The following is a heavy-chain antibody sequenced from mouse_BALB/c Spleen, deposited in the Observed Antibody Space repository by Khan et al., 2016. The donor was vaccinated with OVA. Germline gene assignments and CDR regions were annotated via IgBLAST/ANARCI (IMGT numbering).Heavy chain of an antibody. V-gene: IGHV5-17*02. CDR2: ISSGSSTI. CDR1: GFTFSSFG. J-gene: IGHJ1*01. D-gene: IGHD1-1*01. CDR3: ATYGWWD. Sequence: EVELVESGGGLVQPGGSRKLSCAASGFTFSSFGMHWVRQAPEKGLEWVAYISSGSSTIYYADTVKGRFTISRDNPKNTLFLQMTSLRSEDTALYYCATYGWWDWGAGTMVTVSS.